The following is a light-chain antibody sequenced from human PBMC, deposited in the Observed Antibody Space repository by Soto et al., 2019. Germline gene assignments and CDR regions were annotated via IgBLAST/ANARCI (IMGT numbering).Light chain of an antibody. CDR1: QSVGNNF. Sequence: EMVVTQSPETPSLSPEERATLSCRASQSVGNNFLAWYQQKPGQAPTLLIYDASSRASGLPDRFSGSGSGTDFTLTIARLEPEDFAVYYCQQYANSPKTFGQGTKVDIK. CDR3: QQYANSPKT. J-gene: IGKJ1*01. V-gene: IGKV3-20*01. CDR2: DAS.